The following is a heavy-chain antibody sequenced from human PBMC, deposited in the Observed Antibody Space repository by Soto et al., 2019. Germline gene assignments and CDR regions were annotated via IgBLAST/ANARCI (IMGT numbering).Heavy chain of an antibody. CDR2: IYYTGDT. CDR3: VRDQRDRPPLYLFSP. J-gene: IGHJ5*02. V-gene: IGHV4-59*01. D-gene: IGHD2-21*01. CDR1: GDSISTYY. Sequence: SETLSLTCTVSGDSISTYYWHWIRLPPGKGLEWIGYIYYTGDTNYNPSLKSRVTISLDTSKNQFSLKLSSVTAADTAVYYCVRDQRDRPPLYLFSPRGQGSLVTGSS.